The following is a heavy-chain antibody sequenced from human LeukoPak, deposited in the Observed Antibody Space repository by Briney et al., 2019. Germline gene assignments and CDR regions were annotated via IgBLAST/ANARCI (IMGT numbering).Heavy chain of an antibody. CDR2: ISYDGSDK. CDR3: AKDMRPYSGDRSFLFDQ. V-gene: IGHV3-30*18. Sequence: PGGSLRLSCAASGFSFSYYGVHWVRQAPGKGLEWVALISYDGSDKYLADSVKGRFSISRDNSQKTLYLQMNSLISEDTAIYYCAKDMRPYSGDRSFLFDQWGQGTLVIVSS. CDR1: GFSFSYYG. J-gene: IGHJ4*02. D-gene: IGHD1-26*01.